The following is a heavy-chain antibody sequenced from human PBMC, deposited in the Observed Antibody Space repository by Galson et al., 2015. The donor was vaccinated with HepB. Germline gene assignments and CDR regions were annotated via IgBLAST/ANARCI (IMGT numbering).Heavy chain of an antibody. V-gene: IGHV1-69*13. Sequence: SVKVSCKASGGTFSSYAISWVRQAPGQGLEWMGGIIPIFGTANYAQKFQGRVTITADESTSTAYMELSSLRSEDTAVYYCARPVPGGYYFDYWGQGTLVTISS. D-gene: IGHD4-23*01. J-gene: IGHJ4*02. CDR3: ARPVPGGYYFDY. CDR1: GGTFSSYA. CDR2: IIPIFGTA.